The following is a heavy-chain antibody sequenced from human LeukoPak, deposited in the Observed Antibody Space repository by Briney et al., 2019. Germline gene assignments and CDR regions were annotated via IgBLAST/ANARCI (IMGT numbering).Heavy chain of an antibody. J-gene: IGHJ3*02. CDR3: AKDLFGGSYAFDI. CDR1: GFTFDDYG. CDR2: INWNGGST. V-gene: IGHV3-20*04. D-gene: IGHD3-10*02. Sequence: PGGSLRLSCAASGFTFDDYGMSWVRRAPGKGLEWVSGINWNGGSTGYADSVKGRFTISRDNSKNTLYLQMNSLRAEDTAVYYCAKDLFGGSYAFDIWGQGTMVTVSS.